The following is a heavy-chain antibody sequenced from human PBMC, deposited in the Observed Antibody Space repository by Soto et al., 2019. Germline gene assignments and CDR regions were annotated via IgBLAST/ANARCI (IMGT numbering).Heavy chain of an antibody. CDR1: GYTFTSYA. CDR2: INAGNGNT. CDR3: ARGFSGGDADWCDP. V-gene: IGHV1-3*01. D-gene: IGHD2-21*02. J-gene: IGHJ5*02. Sequence: GASVKVSCKASGYTFTSYAMHWARQAPGQRLEWMGWINAGNGNTKYSQKFQGRVTITRDTSASTAYMELSSLRSEDTAVYYCARGFSGGDADWCDPWGQGTMVTVS.